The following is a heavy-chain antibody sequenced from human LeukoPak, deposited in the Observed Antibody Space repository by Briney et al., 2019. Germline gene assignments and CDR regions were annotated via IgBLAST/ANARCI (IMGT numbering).Heavy chain of an antibody. J-gene: IGHJ4*02. D-gene: IGHD3-10*01. Sequence: PGGSLRLSCAASGFTFSSYSMNWVRQAPGKGLEWVSSISSSSSYIYYADSVKGRFTISRDNAKNSLYLQMNSLRAEDTAVCYCARDPYGSGRGYFDYWGQGTLVTVSS. CDR1: GFTFSSYS. V-gene: IGHV3-21*01. CDR3: ARDPYGSGRGYFDY. CDR2: ISSSSSYI.